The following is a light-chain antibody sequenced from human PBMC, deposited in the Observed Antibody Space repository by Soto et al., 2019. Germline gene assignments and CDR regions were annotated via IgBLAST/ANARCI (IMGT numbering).Light chain of an antibody. CDR1: QSISSW. Sequence: DIQMIQSPSTLSASVGDRVTSTCRASQSISSWLAWYQQKPGKAPKLLIYDASSLESGVPSRFSGSGSGTEFTLTISSLQPDDFATYYCQQYNSYSWTFGQGTKVDNK. CDR2: DAS. V-gene: IGKV1-5*01. J-gene: IGKJ1*01. CDR3: QQYNSYSWT.